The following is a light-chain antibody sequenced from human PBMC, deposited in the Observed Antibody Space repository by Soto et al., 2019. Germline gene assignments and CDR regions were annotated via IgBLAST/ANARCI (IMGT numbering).Light chain of an antibody. V-gene: IGKV3-11*01. CDR1: QSVSSY. Sequence: EIVLTQSPAPLSLSPGERATLSCTANQSVSSYLAWDQQQPGQAPRLLIYDASYRATGIPVRFSGSGSGTVFTLTISSLEPEDFSIYYCQQRTNWPPSWTFGQGTKVES. CDR2: DAS. J-gene: IGKJ1*01. CDR3: QQRTNWPPSWT.